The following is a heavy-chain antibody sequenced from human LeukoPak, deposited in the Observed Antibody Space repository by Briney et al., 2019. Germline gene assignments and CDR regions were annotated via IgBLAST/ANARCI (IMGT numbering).Heavy chain of an antibody. CDR1: GFTFSSYS. J-gene: IGHJ6*03. D-gene: IGHD3-16*01. CDR2: ISSSSSTI. Sequence: GGSLRLSCAASGFTFSSYSMNWVRQAPGKGLEWVSYISSSSSTIYYADSVKGRFTISRDNAKNSLYLQMNSLRAEDTAVYYCARAERPSSATGYDYVWGVRGYMDVWGKGTTVTVSS. CDR3: ARAERPSSATGYDYVWGVRGYMDV. V-gene: IGHV3-48*01.